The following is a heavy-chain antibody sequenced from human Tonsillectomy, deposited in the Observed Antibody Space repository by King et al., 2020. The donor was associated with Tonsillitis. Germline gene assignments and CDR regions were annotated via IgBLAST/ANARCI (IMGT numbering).Heavy chain of an antibody. CDR3: ARDRGSGSYRAFDY. CDR1: GFTFSSYA. V-gene: IGHV3-30*04. J-gene: IGHJ4*02. Sequence: LVESGGGVVQPGRSLRLSCAASGFTFSSYAMHWVRQAPGKGLEWVAVISYDGSNKYYADSVKGRFTISRDNSKNTLYLQMNSLRAEDTAVYYCARDRGSGSYRAFDYWGQGTLVTVSS. D-gene: IGHD1-26*01. CDR2: ISYDGSNK.